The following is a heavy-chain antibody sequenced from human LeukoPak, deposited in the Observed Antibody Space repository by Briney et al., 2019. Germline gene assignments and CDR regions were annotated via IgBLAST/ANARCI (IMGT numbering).Heavy chain of an antibody. CDR1: GGTFSSYA. V-gene: IGHV1-69*13. Sequence: SVKVSCKASGGTFSSYAISWVRQAPGQGLEWMGGIIPIFGTANFAQKFQGRVTITADESTSTAYMELSSLRSEDTAVYYCARARPRPKYDFWSGYYTSAYYYYGMDVWGQGTTVTVSS. J-gene: IGHJ6*02. D-gene: IGHD3-3*01. CDR2: IIPIFGTA. CDR3: ARARPRPKYDFWSGYYTSAYYYYGMDV.